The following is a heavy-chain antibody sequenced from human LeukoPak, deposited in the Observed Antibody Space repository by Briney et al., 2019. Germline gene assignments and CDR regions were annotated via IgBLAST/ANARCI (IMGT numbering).Heavy chain of an antibody. D-gene: IGHD3-22*01. CDR1: GGSISNGGYY. V-gene: IGHV4-31*03. J-gene: IGHJ5*02. CDR3: ARGRGRNYYDSSPAWFDP. CDR2: IYYTGTT. Sequence: KPSETLSLTCTVSGGSISNGGYYWSWIRQPPGKGLEWIAYIYYTGTTYYYPSLKSRVTISLDTSKNQFSLKLSSVTAADTAIYYCARGRGRNYYDSSPAWFDPWGQGTLVTVSS.